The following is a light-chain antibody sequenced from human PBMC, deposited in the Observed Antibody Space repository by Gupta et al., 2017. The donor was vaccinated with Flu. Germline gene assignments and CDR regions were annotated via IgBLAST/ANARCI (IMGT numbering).Light chain of an antibody. V-gene: IGLV3-21*03. CDR3: QVWDTSSDRVV. J-gene: IGLJ2*01. Sequence: GKTARITWAGDYMESKSVLWCQQKPGQAPFLVGYDDSDRPAGIPVRFSGSNSGNTATLTISRVEAGDEADYFCQVWDTSSDRVVVGGGNKLTVL. CDR1: YMESKS. CDR2: DDS.